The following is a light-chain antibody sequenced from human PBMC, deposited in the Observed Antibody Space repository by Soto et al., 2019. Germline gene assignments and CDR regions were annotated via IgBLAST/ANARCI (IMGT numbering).Light chain of an antibody. CDR3: QNYNSAAFT. V-gene: IGKV1-27*01. Sequence: DIQMTQSPSSLSASIGDRVTITCRASQGISNYLAWYQQRPGKVPELLIYAASTLQAGVPSRFSGSGSGTDFTLTISSLQPEDVATYYCQNYNSAAFTFGPGTKVDIK. CDR1: QGISNY. CDR2: AAS. J-gene: IGKJ3*01.